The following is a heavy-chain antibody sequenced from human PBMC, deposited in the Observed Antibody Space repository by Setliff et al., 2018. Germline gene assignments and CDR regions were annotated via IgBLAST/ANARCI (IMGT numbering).Heavy chain of an antibody. CDR2: IWYDGSDE. Sequence: GGSLRLSCAASGFTFSSYGMHWVRQTPGKGLEWMTFIWYDGSDEYYADSVKGRFTISRDNSRNTLYLQMNSLRVEDTAVYYCAKDHGDIDFWYFDLWGRGTLVTVSS. CDR1: GFTFSSYG. D-gene: IGHD4-17*01. V-gene: IGHV3-30*02. J-gene: IGHJ2*01. CDR3: AKDHGDIDFWYFDL.